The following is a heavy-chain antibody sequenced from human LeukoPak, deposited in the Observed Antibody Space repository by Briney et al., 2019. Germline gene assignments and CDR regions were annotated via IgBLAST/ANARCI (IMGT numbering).Heavy chain of an antibody. Sequence: SETLSLTCTVSGGSISSYHWSWIRQPPGKGLECIGYIYYSGSTNYNPSLKSRVTISVDTSRTQFSLKLNSVTAEDTAVYYCARFLNWGSGLDFWGQGTLVTVSS. J-gene: IGHJ4*02. CDR3: ARFLNWGSGLDF. D-gene: IGHD7-27*01. CDR1: GGSISSYH. V-gene: IGHV4-59*01. CDR2: IYYSGST.